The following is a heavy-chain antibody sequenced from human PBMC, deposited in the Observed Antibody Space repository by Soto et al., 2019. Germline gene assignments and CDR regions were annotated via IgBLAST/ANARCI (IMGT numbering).Heavy chain of an antibody. D-gene: IGHD4-17*01. CDR3: ARGPLTTGLTYFDY. CDR2: IYYSGST. CDR1: GGSISSGDYY. Sequence: PSETLSLTCTVSGGSISSGDYYWSWIRQPPGKGLEWIGYIYYSGSTYYNPSLKSRVTISVDTSKNQFSLKLSSVTAADTAVYYCARGPLTTGLTYFDYWGQGTLVTVSS. V-gene: IGHV4-30-4*01. J-gene: IGHJ4*02.